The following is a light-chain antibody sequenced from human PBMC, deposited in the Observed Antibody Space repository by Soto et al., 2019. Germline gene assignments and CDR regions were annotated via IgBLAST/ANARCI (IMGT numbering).Light chain of an antibody. CDR2: GAS. J-gene: IGKJ1*01. CDR1: QSVSSY. V-gene: IGKV3-15*01. Sequence: IVLSQSPATLSLSPGERATLSCRASQSVSSYLAWYQEKPGQAPRLLIYGASTRATGIPARFSGSGSGTEFTLTISSLQSEDFAVYYCQQYNNWPQTFGQGTKVAIK. CDR3: QQYNNWPQT.